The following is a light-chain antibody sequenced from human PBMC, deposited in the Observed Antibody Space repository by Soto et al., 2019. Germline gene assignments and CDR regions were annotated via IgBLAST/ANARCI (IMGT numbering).Light chain of an antibody. CDR1: SSNIGASYD. J-gene: IGLJ3*02. Sequence: QSVLTQPPSVSGAPGQRVTISCTGSSSNIGASYDVHWYQQLQVTAPTLLISANTDRPSGVPDRFSGSKSGTSASLATTGLQTEKWDGSCCQSFASGLTDWVFGGGTKLTVL. V-gene: IGLV1-40*01. CDR3: QSFASGLTDWV. CDR2: ANT.